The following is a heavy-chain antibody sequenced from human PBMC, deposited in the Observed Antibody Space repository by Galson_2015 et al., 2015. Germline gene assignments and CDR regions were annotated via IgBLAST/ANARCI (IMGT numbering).Heavy chain of an antibody. CDR3: ARDLYAAMVTTNAFDI. V-gene: IGHV4-38-2*02. CDR2: IYHSGST. Sequence: WIRQPPGKGLEWIGSIYHSGSTYYNPSLKSRVTISVDTSKNQFSLKLSSVTAADTAVYYCARDLYAAMVTTNAFDIWGQGTMVTVSS. D-gene: IGHD5-18*01. J-gene: IGHJ3*02.